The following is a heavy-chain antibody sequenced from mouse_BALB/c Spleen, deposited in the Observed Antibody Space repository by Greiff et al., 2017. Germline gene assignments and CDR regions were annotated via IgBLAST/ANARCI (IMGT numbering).Heavy chain of an antibody. D-gene: IGHD2-1*01. CDR3: ALIYYGNYYAMDY. V-gene: IGHV14-3*02. CDR1: GFNIKDTY. CDR2: IDPANGNT. J-gene: IGHJ4*01. Sequence: DVQLQESGAELVKPGASVKLSCTASGFNIKDTYMHWVKQRPEQGLEWIGRIDPANGNTKYDPKFQGKATITADTSSNTAYLQLSSLTSEDTAVYYCALIYYGNYYAMDYWGQGTSVTVSS.